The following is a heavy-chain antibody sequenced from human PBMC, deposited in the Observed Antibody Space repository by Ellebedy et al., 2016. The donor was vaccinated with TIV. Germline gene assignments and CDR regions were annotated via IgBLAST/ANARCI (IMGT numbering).Heavy chain of an antibody. Sequence: SETLSLTCTVSGGSISSSSYYWGWIRQPPGKGLEWIGSIYYSGSTYYNPSLKSRVTISVDTSKNQFSLKLSSVTAADTAVYYCARLTLPGVDYYYYYDMDVWGQGTTVTVSS. D-gene: IGHD1-14*01. CDR2: IYYSGST. V-gene: IGHV4-39*01. CDR1: GGSISSSSYY. CDR3: ARLTLPGVDYYYYYDMDV. J-gene: IGHJ6*02.